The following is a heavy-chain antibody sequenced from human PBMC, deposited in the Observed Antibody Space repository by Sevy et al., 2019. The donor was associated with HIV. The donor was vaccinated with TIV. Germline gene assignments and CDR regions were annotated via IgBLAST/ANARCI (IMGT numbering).Heavy chain of an antibody. CDR2: IIPIFGTA. CDR3: ARLARDGYDLGLFDY. V-gene: IGHV1-69*13. D-gene: IGHD5-12*01. J-gene: IGHJ4*02. CDR1: GGTFSSYA. Sequence: ASVKVSCKASGGTFSSYAISWVRQAPGQGLEWMGGIIPIFGTANYAQKFQGRVTITADESTSTAYMELSSLRSEDTAVYYCARLARDGYDLGLFDYWGQGTLVTVSS.